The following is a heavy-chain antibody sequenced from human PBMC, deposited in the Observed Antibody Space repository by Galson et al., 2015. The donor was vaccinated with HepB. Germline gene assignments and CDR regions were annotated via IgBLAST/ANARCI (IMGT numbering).Heavy chain of an antibody. CDR2: IKAEGGLE. D-gene: IGHD3-10*01. CDR1: GFMFSTYG. V-gene: IGHV3-33*01. J-gene: IGHJ5*02. CDR3: VRDGPLYHHQIDP. Sequence: SLRLSCATSGFMFSTYGMHWVRQAPGRGLEWVAFIKAEGGLEYYPDSVKGRFTISRDNSNNMVFLQMDRLRGEDSAMYYCVRDGPLYHHQIDPWGQGTLVTVSS.